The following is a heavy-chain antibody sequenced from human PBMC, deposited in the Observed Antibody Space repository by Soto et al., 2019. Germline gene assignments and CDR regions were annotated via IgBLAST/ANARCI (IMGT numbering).Heavy chain of an antibody. D-gene: IGHD3-3*01. CDR2: IWYDGSNK. Sequence: QVQLLESGGGVVQPGRSLRLSCAASGFTFSSYGMHWVRQAPGKGLEWVAVIWYDGSNKYYADSVKGRFTISRDNSKNTLYLQMNRLRAEDTAVYYCARDGKSGRTFDPWGQGTLVTVSS. J-gene: IGHJ5*02. CDR1: GFTFSSYG. V-gene: IGHV3-33*01. CDR3: ARDGKSGRTFDP.